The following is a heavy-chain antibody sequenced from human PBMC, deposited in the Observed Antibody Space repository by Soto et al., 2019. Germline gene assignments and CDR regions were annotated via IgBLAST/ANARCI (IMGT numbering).Heavy chain of an antibody. D-gene: IGHD3-10*01. Sequence: QVQLVQSGAEVKKPRASVKVSCKASGYTFTSYGISWVRQAPGQGLEWMGWISAYNGNTNYAQKLQGRVTMTTDTSTSTAYMELRSLRSDDTAVYYCARVYYYGSGSYYNPVDYYYGMDVRGQGTTVTVSS. CDR1: GYTFTSYG. CDR2: ISAYNGNT. CDR3: ARVYYYGSGSYYNPVDYYYGMDV. V-gene: IGHV1-18*01. J-gene: IGHJ6*02.